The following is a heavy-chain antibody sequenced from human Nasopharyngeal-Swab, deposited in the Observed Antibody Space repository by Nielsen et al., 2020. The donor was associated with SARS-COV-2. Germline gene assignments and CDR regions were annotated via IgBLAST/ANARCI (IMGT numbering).Heavy chain of an antibody. J-gene: IGHJ4*02. CDR2: ISAYNGRT. CDR1: GYTFTSYG. Sequence: ASVNVSCTASGYTFTSYGISWVRQAPGQGLEWMGWISAYNGRTYYAQKFQGRVTMTTDTSTRTAYMDLRSLRSDDTAVYYCARDPRGPDYWGQGTLVTVSS. V-gene: IGHV1-18*01. D-gene: IGHD6-25*01. CDR3: ARDPRGPDY.